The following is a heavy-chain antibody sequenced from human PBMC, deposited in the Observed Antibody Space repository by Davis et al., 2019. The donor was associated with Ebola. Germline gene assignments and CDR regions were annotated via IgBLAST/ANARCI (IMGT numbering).Heavy chain of an antibody. D-gene: IGHD3-10*01. Sequence: GESLKISCAASGFTFSRYWMNWARQAPGKGLEWVANIKQDGSDKYYMDSVKGRFTVSRDNAKNSLYLQMNSLRAEDTAVYYCARRYYGSGTYYKDYWGQGTLVTVSS. J-gene: IGHJ4*02. CDR3: ARRYYGSGTYYKDY. CDR1: GFTFSRYW. CDR2: IKQDGSDK. V-gene: IGHV3-7*01.